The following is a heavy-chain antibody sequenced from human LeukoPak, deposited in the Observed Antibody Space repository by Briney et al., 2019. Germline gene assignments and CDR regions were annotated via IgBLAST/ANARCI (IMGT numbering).Heavy chain of an antibody. J-gene: IGHJ6*03. D-gene: IGHD6-19*01. CDR2: IRSKANSYAT. Sequence: PGGSLRLSCAASGFTFSGSAMHWVRQASGKGLEWVGRIRSKANSYATAYAASVKGRFTISRDDSKNTAYLQMNSLKTEDTAVYYCTRVGYSSGPVPHYYYMDVWGKGTTVTVSS. CDR1: GFTFSGSA. V-gene: IGHV3-73*01. CDR3: TRVGYSSGPVPHYYYMDV.